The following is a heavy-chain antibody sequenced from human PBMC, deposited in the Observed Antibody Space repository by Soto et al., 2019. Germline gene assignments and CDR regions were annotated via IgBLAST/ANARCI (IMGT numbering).Heavy chain of an antibody. CDR2: ISVNSGTT. D-gene: IGHD3-22*01. V-gene: IGHV1-18*01. CDR1: GYNFNTYG. J-gene: IGHJ4*02. CDR3: ARNDTSGHYSDY. Sequence: ASVKVSCKASGYNFNTYGITWVRQAPGQGLEWMGWISVNSGTTNYAQKIQGRVTMTTDTSSRTAFMELRSLRSDDTAVYYCARNDTSGHYSDYWGQGNLVTVSS.